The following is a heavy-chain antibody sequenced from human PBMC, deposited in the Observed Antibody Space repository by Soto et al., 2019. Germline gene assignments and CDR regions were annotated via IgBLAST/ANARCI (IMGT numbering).Heavy chain of an antibody. CDR2: INPSGGRT. CDR3: ARGPSCGGDRYLFDY. D-gene: IGHD2-21*02. CDR1: GYTFTSYY. V-gene: IGHV1-46*01. Sequence: QVLLVQSGAEVTRPGASVKVSCKASGYTFTSYYMHWVRQAPGQGLEWMAMINPSGGRTKYAQIFQGRVTLTRDTSTGTVDMELSSLTSEDTAIYYCARGPSCGGDRYLFDYWGQGTQVTVSS. J-gene: IGHJ4*02.